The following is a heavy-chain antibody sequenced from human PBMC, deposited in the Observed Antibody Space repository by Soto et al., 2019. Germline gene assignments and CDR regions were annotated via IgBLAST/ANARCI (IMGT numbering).Heavy chain of an antibody. CDR1: GGSISSGGYS. CDR3: ARAHYGDYRYGMAV. D-gene: IGHD4-17*01. CDR2: IYHSGST. J-gene: IGHJ6*02. Sequence: PSETLSLSCAVSGGSISSGGYSWSWIRQPPGKGLEWIGYIYHSGSTYYNPSLKSRVTISVDRSKNQFSLKLSSVTAADTAVYYCARAHYGDYRYGMAVWGQGTTVTVSS. V-gene: IGHV4-30-2*01.